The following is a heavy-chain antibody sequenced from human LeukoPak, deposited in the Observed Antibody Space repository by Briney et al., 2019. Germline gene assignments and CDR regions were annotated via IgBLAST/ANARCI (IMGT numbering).Heavy chain of an antibody. J-gene: IGHJ5*02. D-gene: IGHD4-11*01. CDR1: GFTFSNFA. Sequence: GGSLRLSCAASGFTFSNFAMSWVRQAPGKGLEWVSVISGSGGGTHYADSVKGRFTISRDNSKNTLYLQMNSLRAEDTAVYYCAKDEDYMVSYNWFDPWGQGTLVTVSS. CDR3: AKDEDYMVSYNWFDP. CDR2: ISGSGGGT. V-gene: IGHV3-23*01.